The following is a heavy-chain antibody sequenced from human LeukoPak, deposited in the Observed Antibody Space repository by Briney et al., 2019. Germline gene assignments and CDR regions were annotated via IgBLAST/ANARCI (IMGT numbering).Heavy chain of an antibody. CDR1: GYTFTGYY. J-gene: IGHJ4*02. V-gene: IGHV1-2*02. D-gene: IGHD6-13*01. CDR3: ARLEDPYSSSWHGQD. Sequence: ASVKVSCKASGYTFTGYYMHWVRQAPGQGLEWMGWINPNSGGTNYAQKFQGRVTMTRDTSISTAYMELSRLRSDDTAVYYCARLEDPYSSSWHGQDWGQGTLVTVCS. CDR2: INPNSGGT.